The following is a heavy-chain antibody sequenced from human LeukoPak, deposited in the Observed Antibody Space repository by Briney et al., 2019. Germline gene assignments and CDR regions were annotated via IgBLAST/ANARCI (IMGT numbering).Heavy chain of an antibody. J-gene: IGHJ6*02. CDR3: ARDYYGSGSYYNGLYYYGMDV. Sequence: GGSLRLSCAASGFTFSSYSMNWVRQAPGKGLEWVSSISSRSSYIYYADSVKGRFAISGDNAKNSLYLQMNSLRAEDTAVYYCARDYYGSGSYYNGLYYYGMDVWGQGTTVTVSS. CDR2: ISSRSSYI. D-gene: IGHD3-10*01. CDR1: GFTFSSYS. V-gene: IGHV3-21*01.